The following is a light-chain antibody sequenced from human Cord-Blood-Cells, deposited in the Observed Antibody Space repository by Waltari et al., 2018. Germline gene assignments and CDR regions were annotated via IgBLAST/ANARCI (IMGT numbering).Light chain of an antibody. V-gene: IGKV1-39*01. J-gene: IGKJ4*01. CDR1: QSISSY. CDR2: AAA. CDR3: QQGYSTPLT. Sequence: DIQMTQSPSSLSASVGDRVTITCRASQSISSYLNWYQQKPGKAPKLLIYAAASLQSGVPSRFSGSGSGTDCTLTISSLQPEDFAAYYCQQGYSTPLTFGGGTKGEIK.